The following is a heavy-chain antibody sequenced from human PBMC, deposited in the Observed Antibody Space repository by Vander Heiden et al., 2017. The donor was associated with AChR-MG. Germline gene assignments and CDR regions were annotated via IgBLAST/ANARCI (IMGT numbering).Heavy chain of an antibody. CDR3: ARNRDYFSSNSWFDS. CDR1: GFTARTSF. J-gene: IGHJ5*01. Sequence: EVQLVESGGAVIQPGGPLSLSCAASGFTARTSFMSWVRQPPGKGLEWVAIIHSGGSRFYADSVMDRFIISRDKSNNTLYLQMNSLRDEDTAVYYCARNRDYFSSNSWFDSWGQGAQVTVSS. V-gene: IGHV3-53*01. CDR2: IHSGGSR. D-gene: IGHD1-26*01.